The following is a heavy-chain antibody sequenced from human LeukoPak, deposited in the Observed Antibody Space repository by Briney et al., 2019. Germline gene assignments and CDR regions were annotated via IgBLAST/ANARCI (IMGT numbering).Heavy chain of an antibody. CDR1: GYTFTSYA. D-gene: IGHD3-22*01. CDR3: ARVWGPLYYYDSSGYYEWEYFDY. Sequence: ASVKVSCKASGYTFTSYAMNWVRQAPGQGLEWMGWINTNTGNPTYAQGFTGRFVFSLVTSVSTAYLQISSLKAEDTAVYYCARVWGPLYYYDSSGYYEWEYFDYWGQGTLVTVSS. CDR2: INTNTGNP. V-gene: IGHV7-4-1*02. J-gene: IGHJ4*02.